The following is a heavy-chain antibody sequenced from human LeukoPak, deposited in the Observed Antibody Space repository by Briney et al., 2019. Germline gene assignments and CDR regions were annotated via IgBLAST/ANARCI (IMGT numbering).Heavy chain of an antibody. CDR2: IHPNSSGT. CDR3: ARLAAVPG. V-gene: IGHV1-2*02. CDR1: GYTFTDYY. D-gene: IGHD6-19*01. Sequence: GASVKVSRKASGYTFTDYYLHWVRQAPGQGLEWMGWIHPNSSGTNYAQKFQGRVAMTRDTSISTAYMELSSLRSDDTAVYYCARLAAVPGWGQGTLVTVSS. J-gene: IGHJ1*01.